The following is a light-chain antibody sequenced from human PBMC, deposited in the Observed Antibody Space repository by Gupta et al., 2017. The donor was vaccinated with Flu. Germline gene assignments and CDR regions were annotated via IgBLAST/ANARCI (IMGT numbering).Light chain of an antibody. J-gene: IGLJ1*01. CDR2: DDN. Sequence: NFMLTQPHSVSESPGKTVTISCTRSSGSIASSFVQWYQQRPGSSPTTVIYDDNQRPSGVPHRFSGSIDTSSHSPSLTISGLQTEDDTYSFCQSYDISFHYFFETGTKVTVL. CDR1: SGSIASSF. CDR3: QSYDISFHYF. V-gene: IGLV6-57*01.